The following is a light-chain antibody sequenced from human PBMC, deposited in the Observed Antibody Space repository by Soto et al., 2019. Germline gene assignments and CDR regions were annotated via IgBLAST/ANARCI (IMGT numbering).Light chain of an antibody. CDR3: QQYISPWT. CDR1: QSISSW. V-gene: IGKV1-5*03. Sequence: DIQMTQSPSTLSASVGDRVTITCRASQSISSWLAWYQQKPGKAPKLLIYKASSLESGVPSRFSCSGSGTEFTLTISSLQPDEFATYYFQQYISPWTFGQGTKVEMK. J-gene: IGKJ1*01. CDR2: KAS.